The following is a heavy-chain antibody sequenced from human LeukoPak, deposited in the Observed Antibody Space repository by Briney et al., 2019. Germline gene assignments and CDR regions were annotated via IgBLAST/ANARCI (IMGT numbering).Heavy chain of an antibody. J-gene: IGHJ4*02. Sequence: GGSLRLSCAASGFTFDDYAMHWVRQAPGKGLEWVSGISWNSGSIGYADSVKGRFTISRDNAKNSLYLQMNSLRAEDTALYYCAKDGFFGVVIISKSYFDSWGQGTPVTVSS. CDR1: GFTFDDYA. CDR3: AKDGFFGVVIISKSYFDS. CDR2: ISWNSGSI. V-gene: IGHV3-9*01. D-gene: IGHD3-3*01.